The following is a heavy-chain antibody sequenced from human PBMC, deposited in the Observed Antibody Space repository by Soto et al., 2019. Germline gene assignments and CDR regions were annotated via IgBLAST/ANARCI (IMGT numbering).Heavy chain of an antibody. J-gene: IGHJ4*02. CDR2: TRNTANYYTT. D-gene: IGHD3-10*01. Sequence: EVQLVESGGGLVQPGGSLRLSCAASGFTFSDHYMDWVRQAPGKGLEWVGRTRNTANYYTTEYAASVKGRFTISRDDSKNSMYLEMNSLKPEDTAVYYCARAVWTTGCCDYWGQGTLVTVSS. V-gene: IGHV3-72*01. CDR1: GFTFSDHY. CDR3: ARAVWTTGCCDY.